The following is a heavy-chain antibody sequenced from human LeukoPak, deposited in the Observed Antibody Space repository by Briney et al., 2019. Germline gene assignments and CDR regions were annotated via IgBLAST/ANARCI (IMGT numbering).Heavy chain of an antibody. Sequence: ASVKVSCKASGYTFSDYGVNWVRQAPGQGLEWVGWINPYNINTLYSPKFQGRVFMTRDTSTSTVCMELRGLRSDDTAVYFCAREDRNAFDIWGQGTMVTVSS. CDR2: INPYNINT. V-gene: IGHV1-18*01. J-gene: IGHJ3*02. CDR3: AREDRNAFDI. CDR1: GYTFSDYG. D-gene: IGHD1-14*01.